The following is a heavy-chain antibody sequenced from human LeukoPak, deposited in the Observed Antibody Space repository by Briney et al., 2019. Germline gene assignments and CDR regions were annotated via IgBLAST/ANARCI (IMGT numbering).Heavy chain of an antibody. CDR3: AREVRIGASGRAFDM. CDR1: GFTFSSYT. CDR2: ISSSSSYI. D-gene: IGHD2/OR15-2a*01. Sequence: GGSLRLSCAASGFTFSSYTMNWVRQAPRKGLEWVSSISSSSSYINYAESVKGRFTISRDNGKNSLYLQMNSLRGEDTAVYYCAREVRIGASGRAFDMWGQGTMVTVSS. J-gene: IGHJ3*02. V-gene: IGHV3-21*01.